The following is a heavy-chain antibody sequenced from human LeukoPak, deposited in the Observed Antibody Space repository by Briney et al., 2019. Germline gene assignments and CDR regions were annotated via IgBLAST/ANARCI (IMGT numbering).Heavy chain of an antibody. CDR3: ARDLGYSYGSDY. D-gene: IGHD5-18*01. CDR1: GFTFSDYY. J-gene: IGHJ4*02. V-gene: IGHV3-11*04. CDR2: ISSGAGTI. Sequence: GGSLRLSCAASGFTFSDYYMSWIRQAPGKGLEWVSYISSGAGTIYYADSVKGRFTISRDNAKNSLYLQMNSLRADDTAVYYCARDLGYSYGSDYWGQGTLVTVSS.